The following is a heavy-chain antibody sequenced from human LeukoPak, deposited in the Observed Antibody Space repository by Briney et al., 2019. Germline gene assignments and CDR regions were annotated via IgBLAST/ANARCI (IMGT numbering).Heavy chain of an antibody. CDR3: ARSCSSTSCYTYYYGMDV. V-gene: IGHV1-3*01. Sequence: ASVKVSCKASGYTFTSYAMHCVRQAPGQRLEWMGWINAGNGNTKYSQKFQGRVTITRDTSASTAYMELSSLRSEDTAVYYCARSCSSTSCYTYYYGMDVWGQGTTVTVSS. J-gene: IGHJ6*02. D-gene: IGHD2-2*02. CDR2: INAGNGNT. CDR1: GYTFTSYA.